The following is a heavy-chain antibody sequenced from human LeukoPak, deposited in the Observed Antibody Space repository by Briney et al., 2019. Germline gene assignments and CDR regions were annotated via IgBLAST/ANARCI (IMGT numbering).Heavy chain of an antibody. V-gene: IGHV3-21*01. Sequence: KPGGSLRLSCAASGFTFSSYSMNWVRQAPGKGLEWVSSISSSSSYIYYADPVKGRFTISRDNAKNSLYLQMNSLRAEDTAVYYCARGPGDYGDYQLSFDYWGQGTLVTVSS. CDR1: GFTFSSYS. D-gene: IGHD4-17*01. CDR3: ARGPGDYGDYQLSFDY. J-gene: IGHJ4*02. CDR2: ISSSSSYI.